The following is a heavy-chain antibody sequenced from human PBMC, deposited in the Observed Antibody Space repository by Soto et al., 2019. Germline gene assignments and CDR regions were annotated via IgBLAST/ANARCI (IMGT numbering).Heavy chain of an antibody. V-gene: IGHV1-8*01. J-gene: IGHJ6*02. CDR2: MNPNSGNT. D-gene: IGHD3-22*01. Sequence: QVQLVQSGAEGKKPGASVKVSCKASGYTFTSYDINWVRQATGQGLEWMGWMNPNSGNTGYAQKFQGKVTLPRNTSISTAYTELSSLRSDDTAVYYCAREVVSRGMDVWGQGTTVTVSS. CDR1: GYTFTSYD. CDR3: AREVVSRGMDV.